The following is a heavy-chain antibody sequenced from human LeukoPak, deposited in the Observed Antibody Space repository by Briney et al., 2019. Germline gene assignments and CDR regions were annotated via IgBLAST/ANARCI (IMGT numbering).Heavy chain of an antibody. CDR3: ARDRYCSTVSCSFDY. D-gene: IGHD2-2*01. CDR2: TYCRSQLYN. Sequence: SQTLSLTCAISGDSVSSNSVAWNCIRQSPSLGLEWLGRTYCRSQLYNDYALSVRTLITINPDTSKNLFSLQLNSVTPEDTAVYYCARDRYCSTVSCSFDYWGQGTLVTVSS. V-gene: IGHV6-1*01. J-gene: IGHJ4*02. CDR1: GDSVSSNSVA.